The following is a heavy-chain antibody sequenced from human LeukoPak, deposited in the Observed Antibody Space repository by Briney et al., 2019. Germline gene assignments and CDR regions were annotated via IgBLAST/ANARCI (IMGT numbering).Heavy chain of an antibody. CDR3: ATPPTVTRNY. V-gene: IGHV3-7*03. D-gene: IGHD4-17*01. J-gene: IGHJ4*02. Sequence: GGSLRLSCAASGFIFSSYWMSWVRQAPGKGLEWVANIKQDGSEKYYVDSVKGRFTISRDNAKNSLYLQMNSLRAEDTAVYYCATPPTVTRNYWGQGTLVTVSS. CDR2: IKQDGSEK. CDR1: GFIFSSYW.